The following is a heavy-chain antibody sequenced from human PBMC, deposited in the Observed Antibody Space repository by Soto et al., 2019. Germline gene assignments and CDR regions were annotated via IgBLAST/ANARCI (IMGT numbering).Heavy chain of an antibody. Sequence: CVASGFTFTTDWASWVRQAPGKGLDWVSAIRGSGDNTYYADSVKGRFTISRDNTKNTLYLQMNSLRAEDTAVYYCAKSPTMVRGLIFDYWGQGALVTVSS. CDR3: AKSPTMVRGLIFDY. V-gene: IGHV3-23*01. D-gene: IGHD3-10*01. CDR1: GFTFTTDW. CDR2: IRGSGDNT. J-gene: IGHJ4*02.